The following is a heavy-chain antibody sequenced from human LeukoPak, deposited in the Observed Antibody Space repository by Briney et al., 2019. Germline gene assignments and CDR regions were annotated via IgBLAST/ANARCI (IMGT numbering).Heavy chain of an antibody. J-gene: IGHJ6*02. V-gene: IGHV3-30*18. CDR1: GFXFSNFG. Sequence: GGSLRLSCAASGFXFSNFGIHWVRQAPGQGLEWVAVISYDGSNKYYADSVKGRFTISRDNSKNTLYLQMNSLRAEDTAVYYCAKASVYVYYGMDVWGQGTTVTVSS. CDR2: ISYDGSNK. CDR3: AKASVYVYYGMDV. D-gene: IGHD3-16*02.